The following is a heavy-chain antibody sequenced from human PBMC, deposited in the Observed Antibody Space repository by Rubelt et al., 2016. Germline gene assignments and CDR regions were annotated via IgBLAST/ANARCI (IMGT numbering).Heavy chain of an antibody. J-gene: IGHJ4*02. D-gene: IGHD3-22*01. V-gene: IGHV4-39*01. CDR3: ARTDYYDSSWPVDY. CDR2: IYYSGST. CDR1: GGSISSSSYY. Sequence: QLQLQESGPGLVKPSETLSLTCTVSGGSISSSSYYWGWIRQPPGKGLEWIGSIYYSGSTYYNPSLKSRVTISVDTSKNQFALKRGVVNGADTAVDYCARTDYYDSSWPVDYWGQGTLVTVSS.